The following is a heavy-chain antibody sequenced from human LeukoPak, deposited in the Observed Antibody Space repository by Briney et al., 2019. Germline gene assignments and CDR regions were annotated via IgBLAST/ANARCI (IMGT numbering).Heavy chain of an antibody. CDR1: GASISSYY. V-gene: IGHV4-4*07. J-gene: IGHJ6*03. D-gene: IGHD4-11*01. Sequence: ASETLSLTCTVSGASISSYYWSWIRQPAGKGLEWIGRIHTSGSTYYNPSLKSRVTISVDTSKNQFSLKLSSVTAADTAVYYCARDLRSNYYYYYYMDVWGKGTTVTVSS. CDR2: IHTSGST. CDR3: ARDLRSNYYYYYYMDV.